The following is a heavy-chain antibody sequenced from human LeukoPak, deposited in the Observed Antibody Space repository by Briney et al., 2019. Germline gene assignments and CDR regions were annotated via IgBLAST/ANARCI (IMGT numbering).Heavy chain of an antibody. Sequence: PSETLSLTCTVSGYSISSGYYWGWIRQPPGKGLEWIGEIYHSGSTNYNPSLKSRVTISVDKSKNQFSLKLSSVTAADTAVYYCARNGDTAMVYVYWGQGTLVTVSS. V-gene: IGHV4-38-2*02. CDR2: IYHSGST. J-gene: IGHJ4*02. CDR3: ARNGDTAMVYVY. D-gene: IGHD5-18*01. CDR1: GYSISSGYY.